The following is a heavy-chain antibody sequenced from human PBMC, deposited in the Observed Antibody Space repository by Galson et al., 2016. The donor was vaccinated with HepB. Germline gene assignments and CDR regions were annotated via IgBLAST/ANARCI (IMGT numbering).Heavy chain of an antibody. Sequence: SETLSLTCTVSGGSINNYYWSWIRQPPGKGLEWIGYIYYSGSTNYNPSLKRRVTMSVDTSKTQFSLKLSSVTAADTAVYYCARFPSYCGGVSCSYDDDDYWGQGTLVTVSS. CDR3: ARFPSYCGGVSCSYDDDDY. D-gene: IGHD2-15*01. J-gene: IGHJ4*02. CDR2: IYYSGST. V-gene: IGHV4-59*01. CDR1: GGSINNYY.